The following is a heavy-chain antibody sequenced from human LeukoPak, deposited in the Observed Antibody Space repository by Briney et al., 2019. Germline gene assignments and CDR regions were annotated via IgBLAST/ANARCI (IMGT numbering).Heavy chain of an antibody. V-gene: IGHV3-7*01. D-gene: IGHD3-10*01. J-gene: IGHJ3*02. Sequence: AGGSLRLSCAASGFTFSKYWMSWVRQAPGKGLEWVASIKQDGSEKYYVDSVKGRFTISGDNAKNSLYLQMNSLRAEDTAVYYCARDKEEMVRAPYAFGIWGQGTMVTVSS. CDR3: ARDKEEMVRAPYAFGI. CDR1: GFTFSKYW. CDR2: IKQDGSEK.